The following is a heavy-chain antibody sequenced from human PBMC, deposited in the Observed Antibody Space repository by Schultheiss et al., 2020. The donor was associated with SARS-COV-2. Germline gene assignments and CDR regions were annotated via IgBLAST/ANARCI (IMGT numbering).Heavy chain of an antibody. CDR3: ARVGCSGGSCYRPGGYFDL. CDR1: GYTFTSYA. D-gene: IGHD2-15*01. V-gene: IGHV1-3*02. J-gene: IGHJ2*01. Sequence: ASVKVSCKASGYTFTSYAMHWVRQAPGQRLEWMGWSNAGNGNTKYSQEFQGRVTITRDTSASTAYMELSSLRSEDMAVYYCARVGCSGGSCYRPGGYFDLWGRGTLVTVSS. CDR2: SNAGNGNT.